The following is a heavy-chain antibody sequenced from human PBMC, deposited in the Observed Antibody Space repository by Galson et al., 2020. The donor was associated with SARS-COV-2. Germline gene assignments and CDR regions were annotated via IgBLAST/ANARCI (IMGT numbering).Heavy chain of an antibody. CDR1: GFTLSSYS. CDR3: ARADYHYFDY. J-gene: IGHJ4*02. V-gene: IGHV3-48*02. Sequence: GGSLRLSCAASGFTLSSYSMTWFRQAPGKGLEWVSYIGRSGSSIYYADSVKGRFTVSRDNTKNSLYLQMNSLRDEDTAVYYCARADYHYFDYWGQGTLVTVSS. CDR2: IGRSGSSI. D-gene: IGHD3-10*01.